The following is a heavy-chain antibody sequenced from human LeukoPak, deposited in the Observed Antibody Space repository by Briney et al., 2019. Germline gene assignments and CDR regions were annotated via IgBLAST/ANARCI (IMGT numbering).Heavy chain of an antibody. D-gene: IGHD1-26*01. V-gene: IGHV3-30*02. CDR1: GFTFSSYG. CDR2: IRYDGSNK. Sequence: PGGSLGLSCSTSGFTFSSYGMHWVRQAPDKGLEWVAFIRYDGSNKYYADSVKGRFTISRDNSKNTLYLQMNSLRAEDTAVYYCAKDISRVGATTFVDYWGQGTLVTVSS. CDR3: AKDISRVGATTFVDY. J-gene: IGHJ4*02.